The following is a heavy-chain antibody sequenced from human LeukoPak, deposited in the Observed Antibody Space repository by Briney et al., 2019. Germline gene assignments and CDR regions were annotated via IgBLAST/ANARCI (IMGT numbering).Heavy chain of an antibody. V-gene: IGHV5-10-1*01. CDR1: GYRSNIYW. Sequence: GESLKISCKGSGYRSNIYWISWVRQMPGQGLEWVGRIDPSDSHIDYSPSFQGHVTISGDKSIHTIYLQWSSLKASDTAMYYCARQGPEGHHWGQGTLVTVSS. CDR2: IDPSDSHI. CDR3: ARQGPEGHH. D-gene: IGHD1-14*01. J-gene: IGHJ5*02.